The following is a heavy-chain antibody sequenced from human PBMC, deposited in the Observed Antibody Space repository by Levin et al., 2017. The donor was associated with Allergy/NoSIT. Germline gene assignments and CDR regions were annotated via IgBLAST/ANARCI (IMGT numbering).Heavy chain of an antibody. Sequence: GGSLRLSCTASGFTFGDYAMSWFRQAPGKGLEWVGFIRSKAYGGTTEYAASVKGRFTISRDDSKSIAYLQMNSLKTEDTAVYYCTRGGVVPAAMSLSRGQLWSRADAFDIWGQGTMVTVSS. D-gene: IGHD2-2*01. V-gene: IGHV3-49*03. CDR3: TRGGVVPAAMSLSRGQLWSRADAFDI. CDR1: GFTFGDYA. J-gene: IGHJ3*02. CDR2: IRSKAYGGTT.